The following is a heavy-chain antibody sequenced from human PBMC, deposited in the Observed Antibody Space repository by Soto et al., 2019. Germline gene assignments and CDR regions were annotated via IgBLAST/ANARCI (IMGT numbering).Heavy chain of an antibody. CDR3: ARGVGSSPPRY. CDR2: IYDSGSP. D-gene: IGHD1-26*01. J-gene: IGHJ4*02. Sequence: SETLSLTCTTSGGSISVYYWSWIRQPPGQALEWIGYIYDSGSPYYNPSLRSRVIISADTSKNQISLKLTSATAADTAVYYCARGVGSSPPRYWGRGTLVTVSS. CDR1: GGSISVYY. V-gene: IGHV4-59*01.